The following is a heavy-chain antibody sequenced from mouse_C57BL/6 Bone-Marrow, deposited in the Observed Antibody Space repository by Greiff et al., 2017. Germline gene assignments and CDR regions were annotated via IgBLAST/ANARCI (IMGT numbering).Heavy chain of an antibody. Sequence: VQLQQSGTVLARPGASVKMSCKTSGYTFTSYWMHWVKQRPGQGLEWIGAIYPGNSDTSYNQKFKGKAKLTAVTSASTAYMELSSLTNEDSAVYYGTRGGYPAGFADRGQGALVTVAA. V-gene: IGHV1-5*01. J-gene: IGHJ3*01. CDR1: GYTFTSYW. D-gene: IGHD2-2*01. CDR2: IYPGNSDT. CDR3: TRGGYPAGFAD.